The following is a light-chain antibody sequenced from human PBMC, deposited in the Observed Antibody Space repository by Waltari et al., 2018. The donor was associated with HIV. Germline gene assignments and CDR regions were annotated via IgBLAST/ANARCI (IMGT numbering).Light chain of an antibody. J-gene: IGLJ3*02. CDR3: ATWDDSLNGRV. Sequence: QSVLTQPPSASGTPGQRVPTPCSAGMANLGDTTVTLYQHLPGTAPQLLIYKSDQRPSGVPDRFSGSKSDTSASLAISGLQSEDEADYYCATWDDSLNGRVFGGGTKLTVL. V-gene: IGLV1-44*01. CDR1: MANLGDTT. CDR2: KSD.